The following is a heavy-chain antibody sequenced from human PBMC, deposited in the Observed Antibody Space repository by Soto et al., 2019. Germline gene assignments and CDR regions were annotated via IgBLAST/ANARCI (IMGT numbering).Heavy chain of an antibody. CDR2: IYTSGST. J-gene: IGHJ4*02. D-gene: IGHD3-9*01. CDR1: GGSISSPY. Sequence: SEILSPTCTVFGGSISSPYWSWCRQSAGKGLEWIGRIYTSGSTNYNPSPTSRVTISVHTTKNQPPLKLRSVTAADTPVYICARTSTFKYDDILTGAPQHGYFDYWGQGTLVTVSS. CDR3: ARTSTFKYDDILTGAPQHGYFDY. V-gene: IGHV4-4*07.